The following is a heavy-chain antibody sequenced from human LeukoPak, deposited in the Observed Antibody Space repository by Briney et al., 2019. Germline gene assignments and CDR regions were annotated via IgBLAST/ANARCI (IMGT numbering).Heavy chain of an antibody. V-gene: IGHV4-61*01. CDR2: IYYTGST. CDR3: ATKGPRRGYFDY. CDR1: GGSVSSDSYY. Sequence: SETLSLTCTVSGGSVSSDSYYWSWIRQPPGTGLEWIGYIYYTGSTNYNPSLKSRVTISVDMSKNQFSLKLTSVTAADTAVYYCATKGPRRGYFDYWGQGILVAVSS. J-gene: IGHJ4*02.